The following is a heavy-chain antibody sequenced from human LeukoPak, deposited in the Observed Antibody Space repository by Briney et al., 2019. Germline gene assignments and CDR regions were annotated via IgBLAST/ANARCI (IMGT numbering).Heavy chain of an antibody. CDR1: GFTFSGSA. CDR3: TARSNNDSSGYYYGQGAFDI. CDR2: IRSKANSYAT. Sequence: GGSLKLSCAASGFTFSGSAMHWVRQASGKGLEWVGRIRSKANSYATAYAASVKGRFTISRDDSKNTAYLQMNSLKTEDTAVYYCTARSNNDSSGYYYGQGAFDIWGQGTMVTVSS. J-gene: IGHJ3*02. V-gene: IGHV3-73*01. D-gene: IGHD3-22*01.